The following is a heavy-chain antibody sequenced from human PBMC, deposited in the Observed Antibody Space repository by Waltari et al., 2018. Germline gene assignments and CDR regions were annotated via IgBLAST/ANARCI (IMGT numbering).Heavy chain of an antibody. V-gene: IGHV4-34*02. J-gene: IGHJ4*02. CDR1: AGSLSGYS. CDR3: ARGSIGSNPLDY. Sequence: QVQLQQWGAGLLKPSETLSLTCGVNAGSLSGYSWAWIRLSPGKGLEWIGEINYSGETAYNPSLKSRVTMTIDTSNNHLSLRLTSVTASDTAIYYCARGSIGSNPLDYWGQGTLVTVSS. D-gene: IGHD2-2*03. CDR2: INYSGET.